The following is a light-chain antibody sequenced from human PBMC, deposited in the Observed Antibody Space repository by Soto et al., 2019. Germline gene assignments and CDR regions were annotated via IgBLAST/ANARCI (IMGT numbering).Light chain of an antibody. J-gene: IGKJ4*01. CDR2: WAS. V-gene: IGKV4-1*01. Sequence: DIVMTQSPDSLAVSLGERATINCKSSQSVLYSSNNKNHLAWYQQKPGQPPKLVIDWASTREPGVPDRFSGSGPETDFTLTINSLQAEDVAVYYCQQFYSLPLTFGGGTKVEI. CDR1: QSVLYSSNNKNH. CDR3: QQFYSLPLT.